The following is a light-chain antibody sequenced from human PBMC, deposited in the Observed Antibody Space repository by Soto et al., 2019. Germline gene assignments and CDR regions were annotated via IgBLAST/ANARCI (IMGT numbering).Light chain of an antibody. CDR1: QDIDSW. CDR3: QQGNSFPLT. V-gene: IGKV1-12*01. J-gene: IGKJ4*01. Sequence: DIQMTQSPSSVSASIGDRVTITCRASQDIDSWLAWFQQKPGEAPRLLIYAAISLHSGGPSRFSGAGSGTDFSLTISSLQPEDFATYFCQQGNSFPLTFGGGTKVEIK. CDR2: AAI.